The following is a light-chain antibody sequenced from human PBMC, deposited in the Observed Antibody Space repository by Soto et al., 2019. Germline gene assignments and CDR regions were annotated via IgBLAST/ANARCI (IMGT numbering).Light chain of an antibody. CDR3: SSYTSSSTLVV. V-gene: IGLV2-14*01. J-gene: IGLJ2*01. CDR1: SIDVGAYDY. CDR2: DVS. Sequence: QSVLTQAASVSGSPGQSITISCAGTSIDVGAYDYVSWYQQHPGKAPKLIIYDVSNRPSGVSNRFSGSKSGNTASLTISGLQAEDEADYYCSSYTSSSTLVVFGGGTKLT.